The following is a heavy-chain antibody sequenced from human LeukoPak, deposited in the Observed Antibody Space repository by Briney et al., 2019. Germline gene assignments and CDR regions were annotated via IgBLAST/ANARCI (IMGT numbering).Heavy chain of an antibody. CDR1: GNTFTNYD. Sequence: ASVKVSCKTSGNTFTNYDINWLRQATGQGLEWMGRMNPNTGNADSAQKFQGRVTMTRNISISTAYMELSSLRLEDTAVYYCARCTGGDCGGAFDIWGQGTMVTVSS. D-gene: IGHD2-21*02. CDR3: ARCTGGDCGGAFDI. V-gene: IGHV1-8*01. J-gene: IGHJ3*02. CDR2: MNPNTGNA.